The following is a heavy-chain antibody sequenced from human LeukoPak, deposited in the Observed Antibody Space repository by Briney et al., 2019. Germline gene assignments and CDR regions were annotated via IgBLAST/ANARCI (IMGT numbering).Heavy chain of an antibody. CDR2: LYSGGAT. D-gene: IGHD5-18*01. CDR3: ARSDTTLVGYFDY. CDR1: GLXFSSYA. J-gene: IGHJ4*02. Sequence: GGSLRLSCAASGLXFSSYAISWVRQAPGKGLEWVSVLYSGGATYYLDSVRGRFTISRDDSKNTLYLQMNSLRAEDTAVYYCARSDTTLVGYFDYWGQGTLVTVSS. V-gene: IGHV3-66*01.